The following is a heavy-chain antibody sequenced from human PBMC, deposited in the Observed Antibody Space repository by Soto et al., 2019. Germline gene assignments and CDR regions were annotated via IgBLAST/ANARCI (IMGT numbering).Heavy chain of an antibody. CDR3: SKDLDGLQGLVDSSFCFDY. D-gene: IGHD3-16*02. V-gene: IGHV3-30*18. CDR1: GLTFNSYG. CDR2: ISYDGSDK. Sequence: GGSLRLSCAASGLTFNSYGMHWVRQAPGKGLEWVAVISYDGSDKYYADSVKGRFTISRDNSKNTLYLQMNSLRAEDTAVYYCSKDLDGLQGLVDSSFCFDYWGQGTLVTVSS. J-gene: IGHJ4*02.